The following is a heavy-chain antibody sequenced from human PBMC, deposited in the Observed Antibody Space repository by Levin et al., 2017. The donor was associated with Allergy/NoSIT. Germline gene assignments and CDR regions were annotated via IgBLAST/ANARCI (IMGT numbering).Heavy chain of an antibody. Sequence: QSGESLKISCAASGFTFSSYAMHWVRQAPGKGLEWVALISYDGSNKCYADSVKGRFTISRDNSKNTLYLQMNSLRAEDTAVYYCVRNSGSYSPIDYWGQGTLVTVSS. CDR3: VRNSGSYSPIDY. CDR2: ISYDGSNK. CDR1: GFTFSSYA. J-gene: IGHJ4*02. D-gene: IGHD1-26*01. V-gene: IGHV3-30-3*01.